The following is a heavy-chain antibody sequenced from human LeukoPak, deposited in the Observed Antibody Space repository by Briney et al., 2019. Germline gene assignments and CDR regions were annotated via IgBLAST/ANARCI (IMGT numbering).Heavy chain of an antibody. Sequence: SETLSPTCAVYGGSFSGYYWSWIRQPPGKGLEWIGEINHSGSTNYNPSLKSRVTISVDTSKNQFSLKLSSVTAADTAVYYCARHYGSGSYFRYWGQGTLVTVSS. CDR2: INHSGST. J-gene: IGHJ4*02. D-gene: IGHD3-10*01. V-gene: IGHV4-34*01. CDR1: GGSFSGYY. CDR3: ARHYGSGSYFRY.